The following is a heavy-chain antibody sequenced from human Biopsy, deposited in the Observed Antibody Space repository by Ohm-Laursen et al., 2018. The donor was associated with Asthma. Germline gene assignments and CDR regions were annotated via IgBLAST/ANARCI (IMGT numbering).Heavy chain of an antibody. D-gene: IGHD6-19*01. CDR1: EFTSSDYY. V-gene: IGHV3-11*01. CDR3: ARDSYSSGLYDDFES. J-gene: IGHJ4*02. Sequence: SLRLSCAASEFTSSDYYMSWIRQAPGKGPEWISYINGKSNSIEYADSVKGRFTISRDNAKNSLYLQMNSLRAEDTAVYYCARDSYSSGLYDDFESWGQGTLVTVSS. CDR2: INGKSNSI.